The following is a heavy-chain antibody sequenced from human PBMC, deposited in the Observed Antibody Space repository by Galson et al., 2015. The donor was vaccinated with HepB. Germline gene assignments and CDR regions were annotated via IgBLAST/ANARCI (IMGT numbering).Heavy chain of an antibody. Sequence: SLRLSCAASGFTFSSYSMHWVRQAPGKGLEWVSYIRSGSGTIYYADSVKGRFTISRDNAKNSLYLQMNSLRAEDTAVYYCAHWNSDAFDIWGPVTLVTVSS. CDR1: GFTFSSYS. J-gene: IGHJ3*02. CDR3: AHWNSDAFDI. D-gene: IGHD1-7*01. V-gene: IGHV3-48*01. CDR2: IRSGSGTI.